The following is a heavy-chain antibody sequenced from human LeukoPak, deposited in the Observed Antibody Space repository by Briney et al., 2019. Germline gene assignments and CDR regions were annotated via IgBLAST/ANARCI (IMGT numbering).Heavy chain of an antibody. V-gene: IGHV1-2*02. CDR1: GYTFTGYY. CDR3: ARVAPHYCSGGSCYSGWFDP. Sequence: ASVKVSCKASGYTFTGYYMHWVRQAPGQGLEWMGWINPNSGGTNYAQKFQGRVTMTRDTSTSTAYMELSRLRSDDTAVYYCARVAPHYCSGGSCYSGWFDPWGQGTLVTVSS. J-gene: IGHJ5*02. D-gene: IGHD2-15*01. CDR2: INPNSGGT.